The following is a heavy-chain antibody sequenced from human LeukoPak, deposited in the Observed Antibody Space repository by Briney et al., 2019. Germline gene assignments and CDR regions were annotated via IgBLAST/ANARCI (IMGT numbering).Heavy chain of an antibody. V-gene: IGHV4-59*08. CDR1: GGSISNYY. CDR2: IHDSGST. Sequence: PSETLSLTCTVSGGSISNYYWSSIRQSPEKGLEWIGYIHDSGSTNYNPSLKSRVTISVDTSKNQFSLKLDSVTAADTAVYYCARNSSDSGTSYFDYWGQGTLVTVSS. J-gene: IGHJ4*02. CDR3: ARNSSDSGTSYFDY. D-gene: IGHD1-26*01.